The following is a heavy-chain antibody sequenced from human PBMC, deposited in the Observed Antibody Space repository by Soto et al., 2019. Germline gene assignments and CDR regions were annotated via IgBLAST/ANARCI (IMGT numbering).Heavy chain of an antibody. V-gene: IGHV3-30*04. D-gene: IGHD3-3*01. CDR3: ARFFQAGTDHLNRLAS. J-gene: IGHJ1*01. CDR2: IAYDGSNR. Sequence: GGSLRLSCAASGFSISRSAMHWVRQAPGKGLEWVAVIAYDGSNRWYADSAKGRFTISRDNSKNTVYLQMSSLRGEDTAVYYCARFFQAGTDHLNRLASCGQGSLVPVSS. CDR1: GFSISRSA.